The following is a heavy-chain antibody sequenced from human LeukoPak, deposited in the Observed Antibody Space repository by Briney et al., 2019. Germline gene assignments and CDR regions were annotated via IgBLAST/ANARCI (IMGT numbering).Heavy chain of an antibody. CDR3: ARALGCSWYYFDY. CDR2: INPNSGGT. V-gene: IGHV1-2*06. J-gene: IGHJ4*02. CDR1: GYTFTAQY. Sequence: GASVKVSCKASGYTFTAQYMHWVRQAPGQGLEWMGRINPNSGGTNYAQKFQGRVTMTRDTSISTAYMELSRLRSDDTAVYYCARALGCSWYYFDYWGQGTLVTVSS. D-gene: IGHD6-13*01.